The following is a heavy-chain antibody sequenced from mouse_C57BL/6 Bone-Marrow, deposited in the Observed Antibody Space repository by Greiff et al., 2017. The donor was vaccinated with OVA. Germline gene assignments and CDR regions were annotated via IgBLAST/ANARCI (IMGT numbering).Heavy chain of an antibody. D-gene: IGHD1-1*01. CDR2: ISSGSSTI. V-gene: IGHV5-17*01. CDR1: GFTFSDYG. CDR3: ARDGYYGSSDY. J-gene: IGHJ2*01. Sequence: EVQLVESGGGLVKPGGPLKLSCAASGFTFSDYGMHWVRQAPEKGLEWVAYISSGSSTIYYADTVKGRFTITRDNAKNTLCLQMTSLRSEDTAMYYCARDGYYGSSDYWGQGTTLTVSS.